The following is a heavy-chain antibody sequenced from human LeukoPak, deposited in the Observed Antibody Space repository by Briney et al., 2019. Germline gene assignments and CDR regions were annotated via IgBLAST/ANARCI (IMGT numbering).Heavy chain of an antibody. J-gene: IGHJ5*02. CDR3: ARVRPYCSGGSCYSAFDP. CDR1: GYTFTIYG. V-gene: IGHV1-18*01. Sequence: ASVKVSCKASGYTFTIYGISWVRQAPGQGLEWMGWISAYNGNTNYAQKLQGRVTMTTDTSTSTAYMELRSLRSDDTAVYYCARVRPYCSGGSCYSAFDPWGQGTLVTVSS. CDR2: ISAYNGNT. D-gene: IGHD2-15*01.